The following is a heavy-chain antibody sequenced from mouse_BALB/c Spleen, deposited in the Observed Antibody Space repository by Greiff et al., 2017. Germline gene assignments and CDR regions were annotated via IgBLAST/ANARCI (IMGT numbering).Heavy chain of an antibody. Sequence: VQLQQSGPELVKPGASVKMSCKASGYTFTSYVMHWVKQKPGQGLEWIGYINPYNDGTKYNEKFKGKATLTSDKSSSTAYMELSSLTSEDSAVYYCAREFYYYGRNYAMDYWGQGTSVTVSS. D-gene: IGHD1-1*01. J-gene: IGHJ4*01. CDR2: INPYNDGT. CDR1: GYTFTSYV. CDR3: AREFYYYGRNYAMDY. V-gene: IGHV1-14*01.